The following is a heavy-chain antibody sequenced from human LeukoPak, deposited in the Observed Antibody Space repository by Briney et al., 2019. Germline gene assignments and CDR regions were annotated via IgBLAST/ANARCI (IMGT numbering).Heavy chain of an antibody. CDR1: GFTFSTYD. CDR3: AQGGYFAFDF. Sequence: PGGSLRLSCVASGFTFSTYDMQWVRQAPGKGLEWVSGINRSGRTYHTDSVKGRFTISRDNSKSTLYLEMNSLRAEDTAVYYCAQGGYFAFDFWGQGTMVTVSS. J-gene: IGHJ3*01. D-gene: IGHD2-2*03. V-gene: IGHV3-23*01. CDR2: INRSGRT.